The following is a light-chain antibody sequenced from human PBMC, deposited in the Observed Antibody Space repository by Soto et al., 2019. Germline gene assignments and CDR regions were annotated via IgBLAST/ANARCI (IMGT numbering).Light chain of an antibody. V-gene: IGKV1-5*01. CDR1: QNINNW. Sequence: DIQMTQSPSTRSASIGDRVTITCRASQNINNWIAWYQQKPGKAPKFLIYDASTLESGVPSRFSGSGFGTEFSLTISSLQPDDFGSYYCQHMRTFGQGTKVDIK. CDR2: DAS. CDR3: QHMRT. J-gene: IGKJ1*01.